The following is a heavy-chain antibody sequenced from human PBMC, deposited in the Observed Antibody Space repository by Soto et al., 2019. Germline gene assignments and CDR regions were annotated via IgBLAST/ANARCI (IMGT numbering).Heavy chain of an antibody. Sequence: PGGSLRLSCAASGFTFSSYSMNWVRQAPGKGLEWVSSISSSSSYIYYADSVKGRFTISRDNAKNMVYLQMNDLRADDSAVYYCARGGVYGGDHYYTGMDVWGQGTTVTVSS. J-gene: IGHJ6*02. D-gene: IGHD3-3*01. V-gene: IGHV3-21*04. CDR1: GFTFSSYS. CDR2: ISSSSSYI. CDR3: ARGGVYGGDHYYTGMDV.